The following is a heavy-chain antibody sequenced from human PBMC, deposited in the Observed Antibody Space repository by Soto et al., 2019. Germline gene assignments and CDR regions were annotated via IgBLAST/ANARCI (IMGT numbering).Heavy chain of an antibody. Sequence: QLLESGGGFVQPGGSLRLSCVASGFTFSNFAMAWVRQAPGEGLEWVSAISGSGDDTFYADSMKGRFTISRDNSKATLYLQINSLRAEDPAVYYCATPIPKPGTTFGFWGPGTLVTVSS. CDR3: ATPIPKPGTTFGF. J-gene: IGHJ4*02. D-gene: IGHD1-1*01. CDR2: ISGSGDDT. CDR1: GFTFSNFA. V-gene: IGHV3-23*01.